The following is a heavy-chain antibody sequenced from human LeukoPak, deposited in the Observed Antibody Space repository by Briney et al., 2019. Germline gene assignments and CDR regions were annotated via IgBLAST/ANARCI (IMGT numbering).Heavy chain of an antibody. Sequence: GRSLRLSCAASGFTFDDYAMHWVRQAPGKGLEWVSGISWNSGSIGYADSVKGRFTISRDNAKNSLYLQMNSVRAEDTALYYCAKDAVPGIAAAGSPNWFDPWGQGTLVTVSS. CDR2: ISWNSGSI. J-gene: IGHJ5*02. CDR1: GFTFDDYA. CDR3: AKDAVPGIAAAGSPNWFDP. D-gene: IGHD6-13*01. V-gene: IGHV3-9*01.